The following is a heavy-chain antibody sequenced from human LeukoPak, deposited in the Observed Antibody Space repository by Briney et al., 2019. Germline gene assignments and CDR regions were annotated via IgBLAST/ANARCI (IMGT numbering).Heavy chain of an antibody. J-gene: IGHJ1*01. D-gene: IGHD2-21*02. CDR2: IYFIGTT. CDR3: ARADGDWKRYLQH. CDR1: GGSISSGGYY. V-gene: IGHV4-31*03. Sequence: SETLSLTCTVSGGSISSGGYYWSWIRQQPEKGLELIGYIYFIGTTYYNPSLRSRVTISVDTSKNQFSLRLISVTAADTAVYYCARADGDWKRYLQHWGQGTLVTVSS.